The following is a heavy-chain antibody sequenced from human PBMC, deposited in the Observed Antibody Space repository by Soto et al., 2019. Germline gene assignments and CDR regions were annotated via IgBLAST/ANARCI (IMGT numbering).Heavy chain of an antibody. V-gene: IGHV1-2*04. CDR3: ARNSGYCSSTSCFPYMDV. CDR1: GYTFTGYY. Sequence: GASVKVSCKASGYTFTGYYMHWVRQAPGQGLEWMGWINPNSGGTNYAQKFQGWVTMTRDTSISTAYMELSRLRSDDTAVYYCARNSGYCSSTSCFPYMDVWGKGTTVTVSS. CDR2: INPNSGGT. J-gene: IGHJ6*03. D-gene: IGHD2-2*01.